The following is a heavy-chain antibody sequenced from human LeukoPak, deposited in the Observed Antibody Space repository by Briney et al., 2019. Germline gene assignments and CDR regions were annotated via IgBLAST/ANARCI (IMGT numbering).Heavy chain of an antibody. Sequence: SCKASGYTFTSYGMHWVRQAPGKGLEWVAVIWYDGSNKYYADSVKGRFTISRDNSKNTLYLQMNSLRAEDTAVYYCARDERDYFDYWGQGTLVTVSS. CDR3: ARDERDYFDY. J-gene: IGHJ4*02. V-gene: IGHV3-33*01. CDR1: GYTFTSYG. CDR2: IWYDGSNK.